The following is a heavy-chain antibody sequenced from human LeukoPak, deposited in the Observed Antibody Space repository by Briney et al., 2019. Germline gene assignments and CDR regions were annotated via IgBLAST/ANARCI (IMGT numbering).Heavy chain of an antibody. V-gene: IGHV3-15*01. CDR3: TTGENEGTLDY. J-gene: IGHJ4*02. CDR1: GFTFSSYA. CDR2: IKSKTDGGTT. Sequence: GGSLRLSCAASGFTFSSYAMSWVRQAPGKGLEWVGRIKSKTDGGTTDYAAPVKGRFTISRDDSKNTLYLQMNSLKTEDTAVYYCTTGENEGTLDYWGQGTLVTVSS. D-gene: IGHD1-1*01.